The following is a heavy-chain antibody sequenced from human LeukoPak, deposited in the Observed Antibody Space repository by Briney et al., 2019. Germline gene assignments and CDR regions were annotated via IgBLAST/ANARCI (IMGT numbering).Heavy chain of an antibody. D-gene: IGHD2-21*02. Sequence: SETLSLTCSVSGDSISSSSYYWGWIRQPPGKGLEWIGSIFYSGSTYYNPSLKSRVTISVDTSKNQFSLKLSSVTAADTAVYYCARGGGAYCGGDCYYWGQGTLVTVSS. CDR2: IFYSGST. J-gene: IGHJ4*02. CDR1: GDSISSSSYY. CDR3: ARGGGAYCGGDCYY. V-gene: IGHV4-39*07.